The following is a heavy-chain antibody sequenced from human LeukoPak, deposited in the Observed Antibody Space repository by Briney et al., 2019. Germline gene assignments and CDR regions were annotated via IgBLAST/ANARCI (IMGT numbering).Heavy chain of an antibody. CDR2: IYYSGST. CDR1: GGSISSYY. Sequence: SETLSLTCTVSGGSISSYYWSWIRQPPGKGLEWIGYIYYSGSTNYNPSLKSRVTISVDTSKNQFSLKLSSVTAADTAVYYCARGILSEVYYMDVWGKGTTVTVSS. D-gene: IGHD2-15*01. V-gene: IGHV4-59*01. CDR3: ARGILSEVYYMDV. J-gene: IGHJ6*03.